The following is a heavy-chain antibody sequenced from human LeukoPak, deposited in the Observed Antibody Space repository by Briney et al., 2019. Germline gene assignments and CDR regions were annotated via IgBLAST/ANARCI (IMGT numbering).Heavy chain of an antibody. CDR2: INHSGST. J-gene: IGHJ4*02. CDR3: AGMRGWSPFDY. V-gene: IGHV4-34*01. CDR1: GGSFSGYY. Sequence: SETLSLTCAVYGGSFSGYYWSWIRQPPGKGLEWIGEINHSGSTNYNPSLKSRVTISVDTSKNQFSLKLSSVTAADTAVYYCAGMRGWSPFDYWGQGTLVTVSS. D-gene: IGHD6-19*01.